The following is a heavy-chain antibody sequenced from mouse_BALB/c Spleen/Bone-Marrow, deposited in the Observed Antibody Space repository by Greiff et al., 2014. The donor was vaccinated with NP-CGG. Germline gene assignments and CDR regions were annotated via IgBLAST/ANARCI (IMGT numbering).Heavy chain of an antibody. D-gene: IGHD2-3*01. J-gene: IGHJ3*01. CDR3: ARADGYYAWFAY. CDR2: IDPANDNT. CDR1: GFNIKDTY. V-gene: IGHV14-3*02. Sequence: EVQRVESGAEFVKPGASVKLSCTASGFNIKDTYMQWVKRRPEQGLEWIGRIDPANDNTKYDPKFQGKATITADTSSNTAYLQLSSLTSEDTAVYYCARADGYYAWFAYWGQGTLVTVSA.